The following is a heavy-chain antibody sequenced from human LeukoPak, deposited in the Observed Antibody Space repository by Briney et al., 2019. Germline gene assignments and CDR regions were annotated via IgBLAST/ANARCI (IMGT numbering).Heavy chain of an antibody. CDR2: INPNSGGT. V-gene: IGHV1-2*02. D-gene: IGHD3-16*01. Sequence: ASVKVSCKASGYTFTGYYMHWVRQAPGQGLEWMGWINPNSGGTNYAQKFQGRVTMARDTSISTAYMELSRLRSDDTAVYYCARTGGPRLLRYFDYWGQGTLVTVSS. CDR1: GYTFTGYY. CDR3: ARTGGPRLLRYFDY. J-gene: IGHJ4*02.